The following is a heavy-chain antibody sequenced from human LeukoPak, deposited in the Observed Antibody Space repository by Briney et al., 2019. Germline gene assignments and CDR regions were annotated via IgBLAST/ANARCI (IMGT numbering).Heavy chain of an antibody. V-gene: IGHV4-59*01. J-gene: IGHJ6*02. CDR2: IYYSGST. D-gene: IGHD3-22*01. Sequence: SETLSLTCAVYGGSFSGYYWSWIRQPPGKGLEWIGYIYYSGSTNYNPSLKSRVTISVDTSKNQFSLKLSSVTAADTAVYYCARVMWDSSGYYYYYYGKDVWGQGTTVTVSS. CDR3: ARVMWDSSGYYYYYYGKDV. CDR1: GGSFSGYY.